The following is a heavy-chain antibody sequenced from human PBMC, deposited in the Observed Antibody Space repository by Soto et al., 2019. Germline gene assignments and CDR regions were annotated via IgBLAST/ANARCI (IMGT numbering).Heavy chain of an antibody. CDR1: GGSISSGGYY. Sequence: QVQLQESGPGLVKPSQTLSLTCTVSGGSISSGGYYWSWIRQHPGKGLEWIGYLYYSGSTYYNPSLKSRVTISVDTSKNQFSLKRSSVTAADTAVYYCARDVAPATAGFDPWVQGTLVTVSS. CDR2: LYYSGST. V-gene: IGHV4-31*03. CDR3: ARDVAPATAGFDP. D-gene: IGHD2-21*02. J-gene: IGHJ5*02.